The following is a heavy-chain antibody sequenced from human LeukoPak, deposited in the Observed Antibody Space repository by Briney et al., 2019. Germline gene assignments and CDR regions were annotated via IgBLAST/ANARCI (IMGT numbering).Heavy chain of an antibody. CDR1: GFTFSSYA. CDR3: AKDLWYSGYVVYFDY. CDR2: ISGSGGST. J-gene: IGHJ4*02. V-gene: IGHV3-23*01. Sequence: GGSLRLSCAASGFTFSSYAMSWVRQAPGKGQEWVSAISGSGGSTYYADSVKGRFTISRDNSKNTLYLQMNSLRAEDTAVYYCAKDLWYSGYVVYFDYWGQGTLVTVSS. D-gene: IGHD5-12*01.